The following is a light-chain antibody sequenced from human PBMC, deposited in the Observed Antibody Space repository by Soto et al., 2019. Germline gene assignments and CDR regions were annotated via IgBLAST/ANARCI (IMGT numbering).Light chain of an antibody. Sequence: DIQMTQSPSSLSASVGDRVTITCQASQDISNYLNWYQQKPGKAPKLLIYDASNLETGVPSRFSGSGSGTDFTFTISSLQPEDIATYYCQQYETFSGTFGPGTKVDIK. V-gene: IGKV1-33*01. CDR1: QDISNY. CDR2: DAS. CDR3: QQYETFSGT. J-gene: IGKJ1*01.